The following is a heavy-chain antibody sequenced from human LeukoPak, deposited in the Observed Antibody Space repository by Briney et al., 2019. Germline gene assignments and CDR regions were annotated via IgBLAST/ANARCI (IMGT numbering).Heavy chain of an antibody. CDR2: INPRDGST. J-gene: IGHJ4*02. Sequence: GASEKVSCKSSGHTLNNHFIHWVRQAPGQGLEWMGIINPRDGSTRTLQRFQGRLTMTRDTSTSTLYMGLSSLRSEDTATYLCARGADQEFDFWGQGTLVTVSS. CDR3: ARGADQEFDF. V-gene: IGHV1-46*02. CDR1: GHTLNNHF.